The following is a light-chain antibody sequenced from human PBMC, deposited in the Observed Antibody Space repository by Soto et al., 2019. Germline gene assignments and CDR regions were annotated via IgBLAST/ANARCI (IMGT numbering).Light chain of an antibody. CDR2: DVS. Sequence: QSVLTQPASVSGSPGQSITISCTGTSSDVGGHNYVSWYQQHPGKAPKLMIYDVSHRPSGVSNRFSGSKSGNTASLTISGLQAEDDADYYCSSYTSSSTRVFGSGTKLTVL. V-gene: IGLV2-14*01. CDR3: SSYTSSSTRV. J-gene: IGLJ1*01. CDR1: SSDVGGHNY.